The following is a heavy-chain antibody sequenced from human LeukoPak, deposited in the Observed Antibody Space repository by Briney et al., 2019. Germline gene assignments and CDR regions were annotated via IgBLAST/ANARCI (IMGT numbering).Heavy chain of an antibody. CDR3: ARDYIAAAVGYFDL. J-gene: IGHJ2*01. V-gene: IGHV1-69*01. Sequence: SSVKVSCKASRGTFSSYAISWVRQAPGQGLEWMGGIIPIFGTANYAQKFQGRVTITADESTSTAYMELSSLRSEDTAVYYCARDYIAAAVGYFDLWGRGTLVTVSS. CDR1: RGTFSSYA. CDR2: IIPIFGTA. D-gene: IGHD6-13*01.